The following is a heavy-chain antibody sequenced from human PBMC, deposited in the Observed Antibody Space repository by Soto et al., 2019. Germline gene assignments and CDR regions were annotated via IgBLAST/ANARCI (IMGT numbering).Heavy chain of an antibody. CDR3: ARDRCSSTSCYGINNYVDV. V-gene: IGHV3-33*01. CDR2: IWYDGSNK. D-gene: IGHD2-2*01. Sequence: QVQLVESGGGVVQPGRSLRLSCAASGFTFSSYGMHWVRQAPGKGLEWVAVIWYDGSNKYYGDSVKGRFTISRDNSKNTLYRQMNSLRAEDTAVYYCARDRCSSTSCYGINNYVDVWGQGTTVTVSS. J-gene: IGHJ6*02. CDR1: GFTFSSYG.